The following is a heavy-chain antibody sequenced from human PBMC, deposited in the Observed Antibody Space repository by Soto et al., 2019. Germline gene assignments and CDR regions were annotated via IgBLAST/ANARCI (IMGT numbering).Heavy chain of an antibody. Sequence: PGGSLRLSCAASGLTFSAYAMTWVRQAPGKGLEWVSTISGTADDTYYAGSVKGRFIISRDNSKNTLFLQMNSLRAEDTALHHCAKRFGSGYYSAFDVWGQGTMVTVSS. CDR2: ISGTADDT. V-gene: IGHV3-23*01. CDR3: AKRFGSGYYSAFDV. J-gene: IGHJ3*01. CDR1: GLTFSAYA. D-gene: IGHD3-22*01.